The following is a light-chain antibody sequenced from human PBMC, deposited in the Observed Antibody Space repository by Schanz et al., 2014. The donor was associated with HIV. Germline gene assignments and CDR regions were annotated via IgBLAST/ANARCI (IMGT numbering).Light chain of an antibody. CDR2: DVN. CDR3: CSYAGSSTVEV. Sequence: QSVLTQPASVSGSPGQSITISCTGTSSDVGGYDYPPWYQQPPGQAPKLIIYDVNNRPSGVPDRFSGSKSGNTASLTISGLQAEDEADYYCCSYAGSSTVEVFGGGTKLTVL. J-gene: IGLJ3*02. V-gene: IGLV2-14*03. CDR1: SSDVGGYDY.